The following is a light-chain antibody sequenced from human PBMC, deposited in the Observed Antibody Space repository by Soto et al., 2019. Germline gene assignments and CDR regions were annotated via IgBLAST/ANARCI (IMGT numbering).Light chain of an antibody. CDR2: GAS. J-gene: IGKJ1*01. CDR1: QSVSNNY. V-gene: IGKV3-20*01. CDR3: QQYGSAPRT. Sequence: EIVLTQSPGTLSLSPGERATLSCRASQSVSNNYLAWYQQKPGQAPMLLIYGASNRATGIPDRFSGSGSGTDFTLTISRLEPEDFAVYYCQQYGSAPRTFGQGTKVDIK.